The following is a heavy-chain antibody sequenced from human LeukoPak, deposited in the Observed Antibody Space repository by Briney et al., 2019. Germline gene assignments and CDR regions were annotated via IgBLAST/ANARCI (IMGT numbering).Heavy chain of an antibody. Sequence: PSETLSLTCTVSGGSISGSSYYWSWIRQPPKKGLEYIGNIYSSGGTYYNPSLSSRLTISIDTSKNKFSLKLTSLTAADTAIYYCARRGHSSSSGGFDYWGQGTQVTVSS. CDR2: IYSSGGT. J-gene: IGHJ4*02. V-gene: IGHV4-39*01. CDR1: GGSISGSSYY. D-gene: IGHD6-6*01. CDR3: ARRGHSSSSGGFDY.